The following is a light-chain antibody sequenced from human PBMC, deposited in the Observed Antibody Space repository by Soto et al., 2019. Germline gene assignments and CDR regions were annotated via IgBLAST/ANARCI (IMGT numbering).Light chain of an antibody. J-gene: IGLJ1*01. Sequence: QPASVSGSPGQSITISCTGTSSDIGTYNFVSWYQQRPGKAPKFIIYDDVRRPSGVSNRFSGSKSGNTASLTISGLQAEDEADYYRCSYAGTGVDYYVFGSGTKLTVL. CDR3: CSYAGTGVDYYV. CDR1: SSDIGTYNF. V-gene: IGLV2-23*01. CDR2: DDV.